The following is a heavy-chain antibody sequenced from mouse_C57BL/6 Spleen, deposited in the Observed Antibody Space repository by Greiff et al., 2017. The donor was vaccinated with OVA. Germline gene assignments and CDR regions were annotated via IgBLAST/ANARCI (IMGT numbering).Heavy chain of an antibody. CDR3: ARRTYDGYTDDWYFDV. CDR1: GYTFTDYY. CDR2: INPYNGGT. J-gene: IGHJ1*03. D-gene: IGHD2-3*01. Sequence: EVQLQESGPVLVKPGASVKMSCKASGYTFTDYYMNWVKQSHGKSLEWIGVINPYNGGTSYNQKFKGKATFTVSTSSSTAYMELNSLTSEDSAIYYCARRTYDGYTDDWYFDVWGTGTTVTVSS. V-gene: IGHV1-19*01.